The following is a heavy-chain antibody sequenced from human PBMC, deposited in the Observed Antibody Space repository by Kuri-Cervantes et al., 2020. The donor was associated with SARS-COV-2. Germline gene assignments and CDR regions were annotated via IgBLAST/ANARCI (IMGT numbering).Heavy chain of an antibody. Sequence: SGPTLVKHTQTLTLSCTFTGFSLSTSGMCVSWIRQPPGKALEWLALIYWDDDKRYGPSLKSRLTITKDTSKNQVVLTMTNMDPVDTATYYCARIQATTVIADYWGQGTLVTVSS. D-gene: IGHD4-11*01. J-gene: IGHJ4*02. V-gene: IGHV2-5*08. CDR2: IYWDDDK. CDR1: GFSLSTSGMC. CDR3: ARIQATTVIADY.